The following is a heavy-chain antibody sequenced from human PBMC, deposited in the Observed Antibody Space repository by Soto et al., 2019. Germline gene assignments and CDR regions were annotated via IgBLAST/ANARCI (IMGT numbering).Heavy chain of an antibody. CDR3: ARPKTIGAAAGKGWFDP. D-gene: IGHD6-13*01. CDR1: GRSLETFY. Sequence: ETLSLTCTFSGRSLETFYRSLIRQPPGKGLEWIAYISNSGSANYNPSLESRVTVSVDPSKNQFSLKLTSVTAADTAMYYCARPKTIGAAAGKGWFDPWGQGTLVTVSS. J-gene: IGHJ5*02. CDR2: ISNSGSA. V-gene: IGHV4-59*08.